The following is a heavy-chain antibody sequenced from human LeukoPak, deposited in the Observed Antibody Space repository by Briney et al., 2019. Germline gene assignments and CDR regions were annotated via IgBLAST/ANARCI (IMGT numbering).Heavy chain of an antibody. J-gene: IGHJ5*02. V-gene: IGHV4-61*02. Sequence: SQTLSLTCTVSGGSISSGSYYWSWIRQPAGKGLEWIGRIYTSGSTNYNPSLKSRVTISVYTSKNQFSLKLSSVTAADTAVYYCAREGVGGYRGGGNWFDPWGQGTLVTVSS. D-gene: IGHD5-18*01. CDR2: IYTSGST. CDR3: AREGVGGYRGGGNWFDP. CDR1: GGSISSGSYY.